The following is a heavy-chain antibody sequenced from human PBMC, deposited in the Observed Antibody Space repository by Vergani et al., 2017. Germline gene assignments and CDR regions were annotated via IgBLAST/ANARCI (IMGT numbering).Heavy chain of an antibody. V-gene: IGHV3-64D*06. D-gene: IGHD2-8*01. CDR3: VKQSMNWFDP. Sequence: EVQLVESGGGLVQPGGSLRLSCAASGFTFSSYEMNWVRQAPGKGLEWVSYISSNGGSTYYADSVKGRFTISRDNSKNTLYLQMSSLRAEDTAVYYCVKQSMNWFDPWGQGTLVTVSS. CDR2: ISSNGGST. J-gene: IGHJ5*02. CDR1: GFTFSSYE.